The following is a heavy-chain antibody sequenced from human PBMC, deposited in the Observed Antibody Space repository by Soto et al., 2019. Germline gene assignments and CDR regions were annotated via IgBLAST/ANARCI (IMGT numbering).Heavy chain of an antibody. CDR1: GYTFTGNY. V-gene: IGHV1-2*02. CDR2: INPDNGGT. D-gene: IGHD3-3*01. J-gene: IGHJ6*02. Sequence: QVHLVQSGAEVKKPGASVKVSCKASGYTFTGNYIHWGRQAPGQGLEWMGWINPDNGGTTSAQKFQGRVTMTRDTSVTTSYMELSRLTSDDTAVYYCARDPRPPSGWLGFWEYGMDVWGQGTTVTVSS. CDR3: ARDPRPPSGWLGFWEYGMDV.